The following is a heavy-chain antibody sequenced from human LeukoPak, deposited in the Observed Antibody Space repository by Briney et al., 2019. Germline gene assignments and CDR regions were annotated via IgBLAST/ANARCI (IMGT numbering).Heavy chain of an antibody. J-gene: IGHJ3*02. V-gene: IGHV3-21*01. CDR3: ARARTTVITQDAFDI. CDR1: GFTFSSYS. Sequence: PGGSLRLSCAASGFTFSSYSMNWVRQAPGRGLEWVSSISASSTYIYYADSLKGRFTISRDNAKNSLFLQMNSLRAEDTAVYYCARARTTVITQDAFDIWGQGTMVTVSS. CDR2: ISASSTYI. D-gene: IGHD4-23*01.